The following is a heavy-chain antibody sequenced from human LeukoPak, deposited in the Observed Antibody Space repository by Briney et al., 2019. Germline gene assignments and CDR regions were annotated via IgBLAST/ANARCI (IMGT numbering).Heavy chain of an antibody. CDR3: AREGLAPEGYYYGLDV. CDR1: GFTFSSYA. J-gene: IGHJ6*02. Sequence: GRSLRLSCAASGFTFSSYAMRWVRQAPGKGLEWVAVISYDGSNKYYADSVKGRFTISRDNSKNTLYLQVNSLRTEDTAVYYCAREGLAPEGYYYGLDVWGQGTTVTVSS. CDR2: ISYDGSNK. D-gene: IGHD1-14*01. V-gene: IGHV3-30*04.